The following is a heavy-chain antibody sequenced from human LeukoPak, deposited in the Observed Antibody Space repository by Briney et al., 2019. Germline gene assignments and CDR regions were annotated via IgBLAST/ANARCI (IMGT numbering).Heavy chain of an antibody. CDR1: GYTFTGYY. V-gene: IGHV1-2*02. CDR3: ARAYSGHYDSSGYDAAFDI. J-gene: IGHJ3*02. D-gene: IGHD3-22*01. CDR2: INPNSGGT. Sequence: ASVKVSCKASGYTFTGYYMHWVRQAPGQGLEWMGWINPNSGGTNHAQKFQGRVTMTRDTSISTAYMELSRLRSDDTAVYYCARAYSGHYDSSGYDAAFDIWGQGTMVTVSS.